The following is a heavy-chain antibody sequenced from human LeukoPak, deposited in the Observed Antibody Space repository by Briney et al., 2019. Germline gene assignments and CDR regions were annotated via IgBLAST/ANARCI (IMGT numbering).Heavy chain of an antibody. CDR2: IYYSGST. Sequence: SETLSLTCTVSGGSISSYYWSWIRQPPGKWLEWIGYIYYSGSTNYNPSLKSRVTISVDTSKNQFSLKLSSVTAADTAVYYCATYYGDTFDYWGQGTLVTVSS. CDR3: ATYYGDTFDY. V-gene: IGHV4-59*01. D-gene: IGHD4-17*01. J-gene: IGHJ4*02. CDR1: GGSISSYY.